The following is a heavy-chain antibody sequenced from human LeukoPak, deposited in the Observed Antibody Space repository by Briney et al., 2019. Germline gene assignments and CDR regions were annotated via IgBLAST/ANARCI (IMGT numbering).Heavy chain of an antibody. Sequence: SETLSLTCTVSGGSISSSSYYWGWIRQPPGKGLEWIGSIYYSGSTYYNPSLKSRVTISVDTSKNQFSLKLSSVTAADTAVYYCASTYDSSGEGFDYWGQGTLVTVSS. CDR2: IYYSGST. CDR1: GGSISSSSYY. J-gene: IGHJ4*02. V-gene: IGHV4-39*07. CDR3: ASTYDSSGEGFDY. D-gene: IGHD3-22*01.